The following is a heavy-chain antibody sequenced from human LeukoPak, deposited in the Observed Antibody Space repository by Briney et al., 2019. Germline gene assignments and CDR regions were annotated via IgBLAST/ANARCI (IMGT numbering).Heavy chain of an antibody. V-gene: IGHV4-59*08. CDR2: IYYSGST. CDR3: VGTYDILTGYTPYFDY. J-gene: IGHJ4*02. D-gene: IGHD3-9*01. CDR1: GGSISSYY. Sequence: SETLSLTCTVSGGSISSYYWSWIRQPPGKGLEWIGYIYYSGSTNYNPSLKSRVTISVDTSKNQFSLKLSSVTAADTAVYYCVGTYDILTGYTPYFDYWGQGTLVTVSS.